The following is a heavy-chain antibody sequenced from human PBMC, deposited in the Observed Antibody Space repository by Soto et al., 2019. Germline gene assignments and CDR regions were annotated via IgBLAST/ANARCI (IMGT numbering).Heavy chain of an antibody. J-gene: IGHJ5*02. CDR3: ARILLRFLKWPEPRFDP. Sequence: SESLSLTWTVAAGSISGGGYYWSWIRQHPGKGLEWIGYIYYSGSTYYNPSLKSRVTISVDTSKNQFSLKLSSVTAAETAVYYCARILLRFLKWPEPRFDPWGQGTLVTVSS. CDR1: AGSISGGGYY. CDR2: IYYSGST. V-gene: IGHV4-31*02. D-gene: IGHD3-3*01.